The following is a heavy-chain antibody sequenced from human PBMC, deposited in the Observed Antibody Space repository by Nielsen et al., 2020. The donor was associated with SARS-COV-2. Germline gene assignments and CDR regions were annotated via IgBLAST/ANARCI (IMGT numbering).Heavy chain of an antibody. D-gene: IGHD3-22*01. J-gene: IGHJ4*02. CDR2: INAGNGNT. CDR3: ARDRRTYYYDSSGYYYDY. Sequence: WVQQAPGQRLEWMGWINAGNGNTKYSQKFQGRVTITRDTSASTAYMELSSLRSEGTAVYYCARDRRTYYYDSSGYYYDYWGQGTLVTVSS. V-gene: IGHV1-3*01.